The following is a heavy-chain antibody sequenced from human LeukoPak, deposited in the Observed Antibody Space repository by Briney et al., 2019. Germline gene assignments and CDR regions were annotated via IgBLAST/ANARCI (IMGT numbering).Heavy chain of an antibody. CDR2: IYYSGST. V-gene: IGHV4-61*01. Sequence: SETLSLTCTVSGGSVSSGSYYWSWIRQPPGKGLEWIGYIYYSGSTNYNLSLKSRVTISVDTSKNQFSLKLSSVTAADTAVYYCARESVTTNTYYYYGMDVWGQGTTVTVSS. CDR1: GGSVSSGSYY. J-gene: IGHJ6*02. CDR3: ARESVTTNTYYYYGMDV. D-gene: IGHD4-17*01.